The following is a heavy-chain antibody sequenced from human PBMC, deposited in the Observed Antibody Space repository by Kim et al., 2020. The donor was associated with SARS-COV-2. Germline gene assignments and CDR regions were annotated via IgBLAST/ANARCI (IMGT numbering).Heavy chain of an antibody. D-gene: IGHD2-8*01. Sequence: TNYAQKFQERVPITRDMSTSTAYMELSSLRSEDTAVYYCAADLLPMVAGYWGQGTLVTVSS. CDR3: AADLLPMVAGY. CDR2: T. J-gene: IGHJ4*02. V-gene: IGHV1-58*01.